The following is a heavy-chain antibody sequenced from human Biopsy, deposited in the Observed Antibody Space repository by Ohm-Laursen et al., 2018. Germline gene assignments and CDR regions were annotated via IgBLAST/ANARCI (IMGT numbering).Heavy chain of an antibody. Sequence: SLSLSCAASGFTFSSYGLHWVRQAPGKGLEWVAAIWYDGSNKNYADSVKGRFTISRDNSKNTLYLQMNSLRGEDTAVYYCAKCMTGGSNYYFHHCGQGTLGTVAS. D-gene: IGHD2-8*01. CDR2: IWYDGSNK. J-gene: IGHJ4*02. V-gene: IGHV3-33*06. CDR3: AKCMTGGSNYYFHH. CDR1: GFTFSSYG.